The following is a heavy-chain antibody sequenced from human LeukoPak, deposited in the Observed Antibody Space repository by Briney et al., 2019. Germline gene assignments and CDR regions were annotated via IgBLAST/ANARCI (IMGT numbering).Heavy chain of an antibody. Sequence: GGSLRLSCAASGFTFSDYYMSWIRQAPGKGLEWVSYISSSGSTIYYADSVKGRFTISRDNAKNSLYLQMNSLRAEDTAVYYCARDEVGDYYDSSGPPEYWGQGTLVTVSS. D-gene: IGHD3-22*01. V-gene: IGHV3-11*01. J-gene: IGHJ4*02. CDR1: GFTFSDYY. CDR3: ARDEVGDYYDSSGPPEY. CDR2: ISSSGSTI.